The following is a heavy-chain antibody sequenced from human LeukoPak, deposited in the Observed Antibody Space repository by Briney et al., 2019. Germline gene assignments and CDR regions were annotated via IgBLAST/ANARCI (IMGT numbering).Heavy chain of an antibody. CDR1: GFTFSSYA. D-gene: IGHD3-22*01. V-gene: IGHV3-23*01. CDR3: AKGRLIVRDAFDI. Sequence: GGSLRLSCAASGFTFSSYAMSWVRQAPGMGLEWVSAISGSGGSTYYADSVKGRFTISRDNSKNTLYLQMNSLRAVDTAVYYCAKGRLIVRDAFDIWGQGTMVTVSS. J-gene: IGHJ3*02. CDR2: ISGSGGST.